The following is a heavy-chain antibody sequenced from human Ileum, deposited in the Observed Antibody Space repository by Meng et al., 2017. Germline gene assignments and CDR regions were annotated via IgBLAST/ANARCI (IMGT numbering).Heavy chain of an antibody. Sequence: ASVKVSCKASGYTFTGYYMHWVRQAPGQGLEWMGWINPNSGGTNYAQKFQGRVTMTRDTSISTAYMKLSRLRSDDMAVYYCARDLEMATNHWGQGTLVTVSS. CDR3: ARDLEMATNH. J-gene: IGHJ4*02. D-gene: IGHD5-24*01. CDR2: INPNSGGT. CDR1: GYTFTGYY. V-gene: IGHV1-2*02.